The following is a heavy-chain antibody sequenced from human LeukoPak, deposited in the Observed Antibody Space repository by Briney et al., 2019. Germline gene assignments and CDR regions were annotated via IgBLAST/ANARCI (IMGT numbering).Heavy chain of an antibody. Sequence: SETLSLTCIVSGGSISSYYWSWIRQPPGKGLEWIGTIYYSGSAYYNPSLKSRVTISVDTSKNRSSLKVSSVTAADTAVYYCARVSSVWIKDYYYYMDVWGKGTTVTVSS. J-gene: IGHJ6*03. V-gene: IGHV4-59*12. CDR1: GGSISSYY. CDR2: IYYSGSA. D-gene: IGHD5-12*01. CDR3: ARVSSVWIKDYYYYMDV.